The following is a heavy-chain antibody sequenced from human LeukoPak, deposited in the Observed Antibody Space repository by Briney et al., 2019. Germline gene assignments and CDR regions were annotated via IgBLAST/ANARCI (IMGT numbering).Heavy chain of an antibody. CDR1: GFTFSSYG. D-gene: IGHD2-21*02. CDR2: ISGSGGST. V-gene: IGHV3-23*01. CDR3: AKVTCGGDCFNTFDLDY. Sequence: GGSLRLSCAASGFTFSSYGMSWVRQAPGKGLEWVSAISGSGGSTYYADSVKGRFTISRDNSKNTLYLQMNSLRAEDTAVYYCAKVTCGGDCFNTFDLDYWGQGTLVTVSS. J-gene: IGHJ4*02.